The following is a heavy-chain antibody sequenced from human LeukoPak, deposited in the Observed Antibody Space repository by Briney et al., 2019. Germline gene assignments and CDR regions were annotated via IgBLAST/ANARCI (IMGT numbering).Heavy chain of an antibody. CDR1: GFTFSSYS. Sequence: PGGSLRLSCTASGFTFSSYSMSWVRQGPGTGLEWVSAISGSGDTTFYADSVKGRFTISRDNSKKTLYLQVNSLRAEDTAVYYCAKVGTMIVVVIPEALDYWGQGTLVTVSS. CDR3: AKVGTMIVVVIPEALDY. J-gene: IGHJ4*02. CDR2: ISGSGDTT. V-gene: IGHV3-23*01. D-gene: IGHD3-22*01.